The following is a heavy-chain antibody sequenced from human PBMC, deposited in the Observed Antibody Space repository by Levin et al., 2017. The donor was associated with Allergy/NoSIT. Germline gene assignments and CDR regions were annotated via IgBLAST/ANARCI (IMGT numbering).Heavy chain of an antibody. CDR1: GFTFSSYS. D-gene: IGHD6-13*01. CDR2: ISSSSSTI. V-gene: IGHV3-48*02. CDR3: ARDTVGRSSWYNYYYYYGMDV. J-gene: IGHJ6*02. Sequence: LSLTCAASGFTFSSYSMNWVRQAPGKGLEWVSYISSSSSTIYYADSVKGRFTISRDNAKNSLYLQMNSLRDEDTAVYYCARDTVGRSSWYNYYYYYGMDVWGQGTTVTVSS.